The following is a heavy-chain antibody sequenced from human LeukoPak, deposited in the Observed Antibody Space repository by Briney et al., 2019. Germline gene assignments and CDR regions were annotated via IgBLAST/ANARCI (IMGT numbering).Heavy chain of an antibody. CDR2: IMPNGETR. J-gene: IGHJ3*02. CDR1: GFSFSQVV. CDR3: ARDRDGGFAFDI. V-gene: IGHV3-64*01. Sequence: GGAPRISRATPGFSFSQVVMHLVRQAPREEHENVSAIMPNGETRGYANSMKGRFTISRDNSKNTLYLQMGSLRAEDMAIYYCARDRDGGFAFDIWGQGTLVTVSS. D-gene: IGHD2-15*01.